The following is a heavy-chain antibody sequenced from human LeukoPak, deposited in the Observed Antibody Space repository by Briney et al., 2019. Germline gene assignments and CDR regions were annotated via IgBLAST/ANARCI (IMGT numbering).Heavy chain of an antibody. V-gene: IGHV3-21*06. J-gene: IGHJ4*02. CDR3: ARGATYAYYFDY. D-gene: IGHD4-17*01. CDR2: ISSSSSYI. Sequence: PGGSPRLSCAASGFTFSSYSMNWVRQAPGKGLEWVSSISSSSSYIYYADSVKGRFTISRDNAKNTVYLQMNSLRAEDTAVYYCARGATYAYYFDYWGQGILVTVSS. CDR1: GFTFSSYS.